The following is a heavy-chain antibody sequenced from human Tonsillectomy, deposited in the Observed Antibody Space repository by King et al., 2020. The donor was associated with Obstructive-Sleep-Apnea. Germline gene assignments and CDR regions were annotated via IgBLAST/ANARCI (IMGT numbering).Heavy chain of an antibody. J-gene: IGHJ4*02. D-gene: IGHD3-22*01. CDR3: VKDSDYNSGGYNYPEY. V-gene: IGHV3-23*04. Sequence: EVQLVESGGGLVQPGGSLRLSCAASGFSFSRYALTWVRLAPGKGLQWVSAISGGGGSTYYTDSVKGRFTISRDNSKNTLYLQMSSLRVEDTAMYHCVKDSDYNSGGYNYPEYWGQGTLVTVSS. CDR1: GFSFSRYA. CDR2: ISGGGGST.